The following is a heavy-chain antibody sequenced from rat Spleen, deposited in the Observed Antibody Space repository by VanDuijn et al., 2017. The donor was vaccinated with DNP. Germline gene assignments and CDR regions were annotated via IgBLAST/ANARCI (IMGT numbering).Heavy chain of an antibody. J-gene: IGHJ1*01. CDR2: INYSGGT. CDR1: GYSITSNY. D-gene: IGHD1-9*01. CDR3: ARGVSSYYGYNSYWYFDF. V-gene: IGHV3-1*01. Sequence: EVRLQESGPGLVQPSQSLSLTCSVTGYSITSNYWAWIRKFPGNKMEWIGYINYSGGTGNNPSLKSRISITRDTSKNQFFLQLNSVTTEDTATYYCARGVSSYYGYNSYWYFDFWGPGTMVTGSS.